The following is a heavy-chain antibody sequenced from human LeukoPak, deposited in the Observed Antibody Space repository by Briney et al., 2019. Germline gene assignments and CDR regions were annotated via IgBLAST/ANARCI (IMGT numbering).Heavy chain of an antibody. CDR3: TTTAYSGSYSLDY. Sequence: GGSLRLSCAASGFTLSDHYMDWVRQAPRKGLEWVGRSRNKANSYTIEYAASVKGRFTISRDDSKNSLYLQMNSLKTEDTAVYYCTTTAYSGSYSLDYWGQGTLVTVSS. J-gene: IGHJ4*02. CDR1: GFTLSDHY. CDR2: SRNKANSYTI. D-gene: IGHD1-26*01. V-gene: IGHV3-72*01.